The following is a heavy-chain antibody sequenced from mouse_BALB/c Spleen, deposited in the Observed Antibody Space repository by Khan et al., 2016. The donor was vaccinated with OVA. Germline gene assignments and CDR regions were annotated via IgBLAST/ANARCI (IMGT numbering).Heavy chain of an antibody. J-gene: IGHJ3*01. V-gene: IGHV1S137*01. CDR2: ISTYYGDS. CDR1: GYIFTDFS. CDR3: ARVSGNYRFAY. Sequence: QVQLQQSGAELVRPGVSVKISCKGSGYIFTDFSMHWVKRSHAKSLEWIGVISTYYGDSIYNQNFTDKATLTVEKSSSTAYMELARLTSEDSAIYYCARVSGNYRFAYWGQGTLVTVSA. D-gene: IGHD2-1*01.